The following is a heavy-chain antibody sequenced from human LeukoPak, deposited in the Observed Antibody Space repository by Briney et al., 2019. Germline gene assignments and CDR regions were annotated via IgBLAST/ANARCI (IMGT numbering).Heavy chain of an antibody. CDR3: ARAGEYCSGGSCYSGVYFDY. CDR1: GYTFINHG. D-gene: IGHD2-15*01. CDR2: ISTYNGNT. Sequence: ASVKVSCKASGYTFINHGINWLRQAPGQGLEWMGWISTYNGNTNYAQKFQDRVTITADESTSTAYMELSSLRSEDTALYYCARAGEYCSGGSCYSGVYFDYWGQGTLVTVSS. J-gene: IGHJ4*02. V-gene: IGHV1-18*01.